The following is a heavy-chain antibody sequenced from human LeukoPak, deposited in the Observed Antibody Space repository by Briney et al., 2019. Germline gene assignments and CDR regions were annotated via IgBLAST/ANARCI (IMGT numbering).Heavy chain of an antibody. CDR1: GYTFTGYY. J-gene: IGHJ6*02. D-gene: IGHD6-13*01. CDR2: INPNSGGT. CDR3: ARDSIAAAGTDPFYYYYYGMDV. Sequence: GASVKVSCKASGYTFTGYYMHWVRQAPGQGLEWMGWINPNSGGTNYAQKFQGRVTITRDTSISTAYMELSRLRSDDTAVYYCARDSIAAAGTDPFYYYYYGMDVWGQGTTVTVSS. V-gene: IGHV1-2*02.